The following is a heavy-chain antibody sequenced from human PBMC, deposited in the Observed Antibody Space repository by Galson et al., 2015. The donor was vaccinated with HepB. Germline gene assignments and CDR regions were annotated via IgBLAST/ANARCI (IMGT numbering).Heavy chain of an antibody. D-gene: IGHD3-3*01. CDR2: INAGNGNT. V-gene: IGHV1-3*01. Sequence: SVKVSCKASGYTFTSYAMHWVRQAPGQRLEWMGWINAGNGNTKYSQKFQGRVTITRDTSASTAYMELSSLRSEDTAVYYCARDRITIFGVATHFDYWGQGTLVTVSS. CDR1: GYTFTSYA. J-gene: IGHJ4*02. CDR3: ARDRITIFGVATHFDY.